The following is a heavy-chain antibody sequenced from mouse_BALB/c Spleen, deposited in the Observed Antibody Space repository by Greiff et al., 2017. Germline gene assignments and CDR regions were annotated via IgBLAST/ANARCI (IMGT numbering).Heavy chain of an antibody. CDR3: ARRSTMIPRSFDY. J-gene: IGHJ2*01. Sequence: EVNVVESGGGLVKPGGSLKLSCAASGFTFSSYAMSWVRQTPEKRLEWVASISSGGSTYYPDSVKGRFTISRDNAKNTLYLEMSSLRSEDTAMYYCARRSTMIPRSFDYWGQGTTLTVSS. CDR2: ISSGGST. D-gene: IGHD2-4*01. V-gene: IGHV5-6-5*01. CDR1: GFTFSSYA.